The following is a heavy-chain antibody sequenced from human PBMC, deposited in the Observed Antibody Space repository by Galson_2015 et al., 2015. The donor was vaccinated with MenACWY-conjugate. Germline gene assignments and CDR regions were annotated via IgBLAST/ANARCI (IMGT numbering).Heavy chain of an antibody. CDR1: GFTFSMYA. CDR2: ISSSGTSQ. D-gene: IGHD2-8*02. J-gene: IGHJ4*02. Sequence: SLRLSCAASGFTFSMYAMAWVRQAPGKGLEWVSLISSSGTSQHYTDSVEGRFSISRDNSKNTLFLQMNSLRAEDTAIYYCAVGLEAYGWDNWGRGTLVTVSS. CDR3: AVGLEAYGWDN. V-gene: IGHV3-23*01.